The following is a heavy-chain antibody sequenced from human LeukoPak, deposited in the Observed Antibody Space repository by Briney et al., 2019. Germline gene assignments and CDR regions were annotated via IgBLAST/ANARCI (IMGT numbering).Heavy chain of an antibody. D-gene: IGHD3-22*01. CDR3: VKALGGYPTSNWFDP. J-gene: IGHJ5*02. CDR2: IRSKAYGGTA. V-gene: IGHV3-49*03. CDR1: GFTFGDYA. Sequence: PGRSLRLSCTASGFTFGDYAMSWFRQAPGKGLEWVGFIRSKAYGGTAEYAASVKGRFTISRDDSKSIAYLQMNSLKTEDTAVYYCVKALGGYPTSNWFDPWGQGTLVTVSS.